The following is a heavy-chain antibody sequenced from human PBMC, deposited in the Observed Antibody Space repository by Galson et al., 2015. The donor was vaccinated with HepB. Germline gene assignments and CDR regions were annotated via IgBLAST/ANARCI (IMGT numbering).Heavy chain of an antibody. CDR3: ARGPLGATTRNGMDV. Sequence: SLRLSCAASGFTFSDYYMSWIRQAPGKGLEWVSYISSSSSYTNYADSVKGRFTISRDNAKNSLYLQMNSLRAEDTAVYYCARGPLGATTRNGMDVWGQGTTVTVSS. CDR2: ISSSSSYT. V-gene: IGHV3-11*06. CDR1: GFTFSDYY. D-gene: IGHD1-26*01. J-gene: IGHJ6*02.